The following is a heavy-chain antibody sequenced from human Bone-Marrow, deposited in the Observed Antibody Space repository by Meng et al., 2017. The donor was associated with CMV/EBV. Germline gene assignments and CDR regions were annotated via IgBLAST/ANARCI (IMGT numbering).Heavy chain of an antibody. CDR3: VKSRYCNTNCHLDVDC. J-gene: IGHJ4*02. CDR1: GFTFNSYV. CDR2: ISGSGDST. D-gene: IGHD2/OR15-2a*01. V-gene: IGHV3-23*01. Sequence: GESLKISCAASGFTFNSYVMTWVRQAPGKGLEWVSSISGSGDSTYYADSVKGRFTISRDNSMHTLFLQMNSLRAEDTAVYYCVKSRYCNTNCHLDVDCWGQGTLVTVSS.